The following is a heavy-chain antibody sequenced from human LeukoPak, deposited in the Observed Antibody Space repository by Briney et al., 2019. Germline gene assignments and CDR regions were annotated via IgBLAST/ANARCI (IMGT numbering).Heavy chain of an antibody. V-gene: IGHV5-51*01. CDR2: IYPGDSDT. D-gene: IGHD3-22*01. Sequence: GESLKISCKGSGYSFTSYWIGWVRQMPGKGLEWMGIIYPGDSDTRYSPSFQGQVTISADKSTSTAYLQWSSLKASDTAIYYCARQHYDSSGYYNYWGQGTLVTVSS. J-gene: IGHJ4*02. CDR3: ARQHYDSSGYYNY. CDR1: GYSFTSYW.